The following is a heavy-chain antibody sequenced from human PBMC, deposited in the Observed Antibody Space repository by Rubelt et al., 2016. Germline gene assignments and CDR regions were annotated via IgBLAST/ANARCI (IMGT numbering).Heavy chain of an antibody. CDR1: GYTFAGHY. Sequence: GQLVQSGAEVKKPGASVKVSCKASGYTFAGHYMHWVRQAPGQGLEWMGWNNPNSGGTNYAQKFQGRVTMTRDTSIKTAYMELNRLRSDDTAVYYCARGGSGSYLHYFDDWSQGTLVTVSS. CDR2: NNPNSGGT. D-gene: IGHD1-26*01. V-gene: IGHV1-2*02. J-gene: IGHJ4*02. CDR3: ARGGSGSYLHYFDD.